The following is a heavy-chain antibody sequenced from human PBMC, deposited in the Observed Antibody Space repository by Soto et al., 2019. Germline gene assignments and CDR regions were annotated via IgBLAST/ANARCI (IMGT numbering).Heavy chain of an antibody. V-gene: IGHV4-31*03. CDR1: GGSISSGGYY. D-gene: IGHD3-10*02. Sequence: SETLSLTCTVSGGSISSGGYYWSWIRQHPGKGLEWIGYIYYSGNTDYNPSLKSRVTISLDTSKNQFSLKLKSVTAADTAVYYCARDTGYLDVRGPRFDSWGQGTLVTVSS. CDR3: ARDTGYLDVRGPRFDS. J-gene: IGHJ4*02. CDR2: IYYSGNT.